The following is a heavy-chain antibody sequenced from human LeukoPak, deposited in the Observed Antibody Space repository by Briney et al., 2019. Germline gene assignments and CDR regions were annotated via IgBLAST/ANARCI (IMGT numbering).Heavy chain of an antibody. J-gene: IGHJ5*02. CDR1: GYTCTSYD. CDR2: MNPNSGNT. V-gene: IGHV1-8*03. Sequence: ASVKVSCKASGYTCTSYDINWGRQATGQGLGWMGWMNPNSGNTGYAQKFQGRVTITRNTSISTAYMELSSLRSEDTAVYYCAIHMVRGVISWFDPWGQGTLVTVSS. D-gene: IGHD3-10*01. CDR3: AIHMVRGVISWFDP.